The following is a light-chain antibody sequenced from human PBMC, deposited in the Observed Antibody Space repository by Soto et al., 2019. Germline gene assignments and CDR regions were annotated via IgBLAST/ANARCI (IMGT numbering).Light chain of an antibody. CDR3: QVRDVWPS. CDR1: QSVSTS. CDR2: DAS. J-gene: IGKJ1*01. V-gene: IGKV3-11*01. Sequence: IVLTQFPVTLALSPGERAVLSCRASQSVSTSLAWYQHKPGQAPRLFIYDASKRAPGIPARFSGSGSGTDFTLTISSLEPEDIAVYYCQVRDVWPSFGQGTKV.